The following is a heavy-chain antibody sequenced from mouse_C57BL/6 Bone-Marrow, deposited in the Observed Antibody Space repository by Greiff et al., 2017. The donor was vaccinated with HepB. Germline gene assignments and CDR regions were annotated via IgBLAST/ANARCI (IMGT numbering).Heavy chain of an antibody. D-gene: IGHD2-4*01. CDR2: ISYDGSN. CDR3: ARDGGLRRSFAY. Sequence: EVKLQESGPGLVKPSQSLSLTCSVTGYSITSGYYWNWIRQFPGNKLEWMGYISYDGSNNYNPSLKNRISITRDTSKNQFFLKLNSVTTEDTATYYCARDGGLRRSFAYWGQGTLVTVSA. CDR1: GYSITSGYY. V-gene: IGHV3-6*01. J-gene: IGHJ3*01.